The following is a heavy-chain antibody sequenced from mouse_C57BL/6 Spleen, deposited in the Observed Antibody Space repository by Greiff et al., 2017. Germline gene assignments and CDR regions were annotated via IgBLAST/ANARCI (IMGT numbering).Heavy chain of an antibody. D-gene: IGHD2-4*01. Sequence: VQLKQSGAELVRPGASVKLSCTASGFNIKDDYMHWVKQRPEQGLEWIGWIDPENGDTEYASKFQGKATITADTSSNTAYLQLSSLTSEDTAVYYCTTRRRYYDYGGAMDYWGQGTSVTVSS. CDR2: IDPENGDT. CDR3: TTRRRYYDYGGAMDY. J-gene: IGHJ4*01. CDR1: GFNIKDDY. V-gene: IGHV14-4*01.